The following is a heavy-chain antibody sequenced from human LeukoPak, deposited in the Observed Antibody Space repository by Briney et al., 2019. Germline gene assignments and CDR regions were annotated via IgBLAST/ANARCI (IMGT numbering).Heavy chain of an antibody. D-gene: IGHD6-13*01. V-gene: IGHV4-34*01. Sequence: RSEPLSLTCAVYGGSFSGCYWSGMRGPRGKGVEGLREMKHSGSTNYNPAPKSRVTLSVDTSKNQLSLKLSSVTAADTAVYYCARGWQQLVRWGRFDYWGQGTLVTVSS. CDR2: MKHSGST. CDR3: ARGWQQLVRWGRFDY. CDR1: GGSFSGCY. J-gene: IGHJ4*02.